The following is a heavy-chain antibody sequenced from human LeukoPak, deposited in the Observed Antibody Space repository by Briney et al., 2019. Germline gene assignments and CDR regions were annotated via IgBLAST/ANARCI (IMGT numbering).Heavy chain of an antibody. V-gene: IGHV4-34*01. J-gene: IGHJ3*02. CDR3: ARGDDPRGSRGAFDI. CDR1: GGSFSGYY. D-gene: IGHD3-16*01. Sequence: SETLSLTCAVYGGSFSGYYWSWIRQPPGKGLEWIGEINHSGSTNYNPSLKSRVSISVGASQNDFSLRLSSVTAADTAVYYCARGDDPRGSRGAFDIWGQGTMVTVSS. CDR2: INHSGST.